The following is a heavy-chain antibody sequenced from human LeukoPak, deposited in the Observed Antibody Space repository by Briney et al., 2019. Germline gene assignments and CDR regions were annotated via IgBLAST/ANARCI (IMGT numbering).Heavy chain of an antibody. V-gene: IGHV3-30*18. CDR2: ISCDGTSQ. CDR3: AELGITMIGGV. J-gene: IGHJ6*04. D-gene: IGHD3-10*02. Sequence: GGSLRLSCAASGFIFKNYGMQWVRQTPGKGLEWVTVISCDGTSQYYADSVKGRFTISRDDSKKTVYLQMNSLRAEDTAVYYCAELGITMIGGVWGKGTTVTISS. CDR1: GFIFKNYG.